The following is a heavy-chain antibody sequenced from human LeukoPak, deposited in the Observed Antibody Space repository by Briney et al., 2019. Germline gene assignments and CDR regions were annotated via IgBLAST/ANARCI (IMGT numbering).Heavy chain of an antibody. Sequence: HTGGSLRLSCAASEFTFSSYSMNWVRQAPGKGLEWVSYITNSGNSKSYADSVKGRFTISGDNTKNSLYLQMNGLRAEDTAVYYCARDYYGSGILDYWGQGTLVTVSS. D-gene: IGHD3-10*01. CDR2: ITNSGNSK. CDR1: EFTFSSYS. J-gene: IGHJ4*02. V-gene: IGHV3-48*01. CDR3: ARDYYGSGILDY.